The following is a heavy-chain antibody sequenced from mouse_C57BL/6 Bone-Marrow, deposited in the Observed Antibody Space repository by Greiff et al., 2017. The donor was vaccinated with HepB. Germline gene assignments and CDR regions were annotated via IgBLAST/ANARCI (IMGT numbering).Heavy chain of an antibody. CDR3: VSGRLGRFDY. J-gene: IGHJ2*01. CDR2: IRSKSNNYAT. D-gene: IGHD4-1*01. CDR1: GFSFNTYA. Sequence: EVKLMESGGGLVQPKGSLKLSCAASGFSFNTYAMNWVRQAPGKGLEWVARIRSKSNNYATYYADSVKDRFTISRDDSESMLYLQMNNLKTEDTAMYYCVSGRLGRFDYWGQGTTLTVSS. V-gene: IGHV10-1*01.